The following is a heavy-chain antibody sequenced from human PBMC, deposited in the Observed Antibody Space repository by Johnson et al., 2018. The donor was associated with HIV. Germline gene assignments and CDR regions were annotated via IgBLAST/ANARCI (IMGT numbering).Heavy chain of an antibody. CDR3: AKVWYYYGSGSAFDI. V-gene: IGHV3-30*02. D-gene: IGHD3-10*01. J-gene: IGHJ3*02. CDR2: IRYDGTNK. Sequence: VQLVESGGGVVRPGGSLRLSCAASGFTVSSNYMSWVRQAPGKGLEWVAFIRYDGTNKYYADSVKGRFTISRDNSKNTLYLQMNSLRAEDTAVYYCAKVWYYYGSGSAFDIWGQGTMVTVSS. CDR1: GFTVSSNY.